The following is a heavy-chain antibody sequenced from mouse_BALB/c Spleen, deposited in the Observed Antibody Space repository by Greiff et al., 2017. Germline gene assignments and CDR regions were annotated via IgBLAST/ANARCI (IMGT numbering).Heavy chain of an antibody. CDR3: VDGFFAY. CDR2: IDTSDSYT. J-gene: IGHJ3*01. D-gene: IGHD2-3*01. Sequence: QVQLQQPGAELVMPGASVKMYCKASGYTFTDYWMHWVKQRPGQGLEWIGAIDTSDSYTSYNQKFKGKATLTVDESSSTAYMQLSSLTSEDSAVYYCVDGFFAYWGQGTLVTVSA. V-gene: IGHV1-69*01. CDR1: GYTFTDYW.